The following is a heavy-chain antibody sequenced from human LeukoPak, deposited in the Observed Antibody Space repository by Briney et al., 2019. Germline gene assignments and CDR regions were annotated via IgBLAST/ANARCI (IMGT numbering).Heavy chain of an antibody. CDR3: ARGEWRYSGYDSVRY. CDR2: MNPNSGNT. CDR1: GYTFTSYD. J-gene: IGHJ4*02. Sequence: ASVKVSCKASGYTFTSYDINWVRQATGQGLEWMGWMNPNSGNTGYAQKFQGRDTMTRNTSISTAYMELSSLRSEDTAVYYCARGEWRYSGYDSVRYWGQGTLVTVSS. V-gene: IGHV1-8*01. D-gene: IGHD5-12*01.